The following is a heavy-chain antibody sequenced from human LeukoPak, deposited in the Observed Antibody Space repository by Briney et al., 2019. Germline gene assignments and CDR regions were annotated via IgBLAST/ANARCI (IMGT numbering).Heavy chain of an antibody. CDR1: GGSISSSSYY. CDR3: ASKGYCSSTSCYSEYYYYGMDV. J-gene: IGHJ6*02. CDR2: IYYSGST. V-gene: IGHV4-39*01. Sequence: PSETLSLTCTVSGGSISSSSYYWGWIRQPPGKGLEWIGSIYYSGSTYYNPSLKSRVTISVDTSKNQFSLKLSSVTAADTAVYYCASKGYCSSTSCYSEYYYYGMDVWGQGTTVTVSS. D-gene: IGHD2-2*01.